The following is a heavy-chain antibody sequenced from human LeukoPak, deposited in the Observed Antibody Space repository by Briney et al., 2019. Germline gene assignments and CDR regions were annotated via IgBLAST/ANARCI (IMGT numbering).Heavy chain of an antibody. Sequence: ASLKVSCKASGYTFTNYAMNWVRQAPGQGLEWMGWINTNTGNPTYAQGFTGRFVFSLDTSVSTAYLQISSPKAEDTAVYYCARATYSSGWYFAYWGQGTLVTVSS. CDR2: INTNTGNP. D-gene: IGHD6-19*01. CDR3: ARATYSSGWYFAY. V-gene: IGHV7-4-1*02. CDR1: GYTFTNYA. J-gene: IGHJ4*02.